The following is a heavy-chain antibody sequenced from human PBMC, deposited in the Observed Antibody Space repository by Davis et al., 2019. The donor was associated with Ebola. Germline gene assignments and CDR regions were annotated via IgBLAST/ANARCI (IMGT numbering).Heavy chain of an antibody. D-gene: IGHD2-15*01. CDR1: EFTFSRHG. CDR2: IEPDGSAR. V-gene: IGHV3-7*03. Sequence: GESLKISCAASEFTFSRHGMNWVRQAPGKGLEWVAGIEPDGSARFYVDSVKGRFTISRDNAENPVYLQMTSLRAEDTALYYCARDISMGGLDYWGQGSLVTVSS. J-gene: IGHJ4*02. CDR3: ARDISMGGLDY.